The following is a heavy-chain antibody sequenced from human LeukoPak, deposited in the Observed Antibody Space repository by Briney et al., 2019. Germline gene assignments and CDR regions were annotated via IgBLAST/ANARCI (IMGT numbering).Heavy chain of an antibody. J-gene: IGHJ4*02. CDR1: GFTVSTNY. D-gene: IGHD1-26*01. CDR2: IYSGGNT. CDR3: ARDQDSGSFIFDY. Sequence: GGSLRLSCAASGFTVSTNYMSWVRQAPGKGPEWVSVIYSGGNTYYADSVKGRFTISRDNSKNTLYLQMNSLRAEDTAVYYCARDQDSGSFIFDYWGQGTLVTVSS. V-gene: IGHV3-53*01.